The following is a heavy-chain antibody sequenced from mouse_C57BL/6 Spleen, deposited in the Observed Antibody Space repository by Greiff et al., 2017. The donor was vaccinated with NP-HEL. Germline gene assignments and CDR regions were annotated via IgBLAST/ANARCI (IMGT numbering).Heavy chain of an antibody. CDR3: ARGDYGSSRYYFDY. Sequence: QVQLQQPGAELVKPGASVKLSCKASGYTFTSYWMHWVKQRPGQGLEWIGMIHPNSGSTNYNEKFKSKATLIVDKSSSTAYMQLSSLTSEDSAVYYCARGDYGSSRYYFDYWGQGTTLTVSS. CDR1: GYTFTSYW. D-gene: IGHD1-1*01. J-gene: IGHJ2*01. V-gene: IGHV1-64*01. CDR2: IHPNSGST.